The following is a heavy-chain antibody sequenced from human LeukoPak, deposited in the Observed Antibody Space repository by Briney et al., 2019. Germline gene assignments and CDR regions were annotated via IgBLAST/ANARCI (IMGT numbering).Heavy chain of an antibody. D-gene: IGHD3-22*01. J-gene: IGHJ4*02. CDR2: IYASGST. Sequence: SETLSLTCTVSGGSISSYSWSWIRQPAGKGLEWIGRIYASGSTSYNPSLRSRVTMSEDTSKNQLSLKLRSLTAADTAVYYCARVGKYYYDSSGQYYFDYWGQGTLVTVSS. V-gene: IGHV4-4*07. CDR3: ARVGKYYYDSSGQYYFDY. CDR1: GGSISSYS.